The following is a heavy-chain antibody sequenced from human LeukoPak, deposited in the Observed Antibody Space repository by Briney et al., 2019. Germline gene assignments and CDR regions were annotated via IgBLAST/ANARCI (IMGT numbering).Heavy chain of an antibody. CDR2: ISTSGST. CDR3: AREGGSYRFLDN. V-gene: IGHV4-4*07. D-gene: IGHD1-26*01. Sequence: KTSETLSLTCTVSGDSISGYYWSWIRQPAGKGLEWIGRISTSGSTNYNPSLKSRVTMSVDTSKNQVSLNLTSVTAADTAVYYCAREGGSYRFLDNWGQGTRVTVSS. CDR1: GDSISGYY. J-gene: IGHJ4*02.